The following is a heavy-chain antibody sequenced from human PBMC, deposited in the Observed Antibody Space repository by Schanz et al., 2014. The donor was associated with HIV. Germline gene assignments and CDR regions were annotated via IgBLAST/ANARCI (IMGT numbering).Heavy chain of an antibody. J-gene: IGHJ4*02. Sequence: QVQLVESGGGVVQPGRSLRLSCAASGFTFSTYGMHWVRQAPGKGLAWVAVIWYDGSNKYYADSVKGRFTISRDKSKNTLYLQMNSLRGADTAVYYCARGWQARLWLDYWGQGTLVTVSS. V-gene: IGHV3-33*01. D-gene: IGHD5-18*01. CDR1: GFTFSTYG. CDR3: ARGWQARLWLDY. CDR2: IWYDGSNK.